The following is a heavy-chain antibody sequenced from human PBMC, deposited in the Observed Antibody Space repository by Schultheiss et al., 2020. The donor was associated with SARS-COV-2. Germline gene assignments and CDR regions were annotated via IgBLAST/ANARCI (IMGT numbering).Heavy chain of an antibody. Sequence: GGSLRLSCAASGFTFSSNAMGWVRQAPGKGLEWVSDISGSSGYIYYADSVKGRFTISRDNAKNSLYLQMNSLRAEDTAVYYCARAQPPIMVQGVITHYYYYGMDVWGQGTTVTVSS. V-gene: IGHV3-21*01. CDR2: ISGSSGYI. D-gene: IGHD3-10*01. CDR3: ARAQPPIMVQGVITHYYYYGMDV. CDR1: GFTFSSNA. J-gene: IGHJ6*02.